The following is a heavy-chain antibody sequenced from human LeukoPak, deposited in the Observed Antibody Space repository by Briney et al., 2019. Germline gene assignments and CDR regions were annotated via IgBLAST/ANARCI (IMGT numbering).Heavy chain of an antibody. D-gene: IGHD3-10*01. CDR3: ARHGECGSGSYFYYGMDV. V-gene: IGHV5-51*01. Sequence: GESLKISCKGSGYSFTSYWIGWVRQMPGKGLEWMGIIYPGDSDTRYSPSFQGQVTISADKSISTAYLQWSSLKASDTAMYYCARHGECGSGSYFYYGMDVWGKGTTVTVSS. CDR2: IYPGDSDT. J-gene: IGHJ6*04. CDR1: GYSFTSYW.